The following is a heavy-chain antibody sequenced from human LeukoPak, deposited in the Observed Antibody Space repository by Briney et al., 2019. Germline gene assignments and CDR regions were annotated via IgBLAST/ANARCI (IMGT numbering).Heavy chain of an antibody. D-gene: IGHD3-10*01. CDR3: ARLAAPNTDGSGPYDY. CDR1: GYSFTSYW. CDR2: IYPGDSDT. V-gene: IGHV5-51*01. J-gene: IGHJ4*02. Sequence: GESLKISCKCSGYSFTSYWIGWVRQMPGEGLEWMGIIYPGDSDTSYSPSFQGQVTISADKSISTANLQWSSLKASDTAMYYCARLAAPNTDGSGPYDYWGQGTLVTVSS.